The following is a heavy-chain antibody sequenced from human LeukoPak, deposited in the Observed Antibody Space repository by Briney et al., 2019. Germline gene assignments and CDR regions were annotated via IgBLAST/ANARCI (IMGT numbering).Heavy chain of an antibody. CDR3: ARSQGDDYFDY. J-gene: IGHJ4*02. CDR1: AGSISSFY. CDR2: IYYSGST. V-gene: IGHV4-59*08. D-gene: IGHD3-16*01. Sequence: SETLSLTCTISAGSISSFYWSWIRQPPGKGLEWIGYIYYSGSTNYNPSLKSRVTISVDTSKNQFSLKLSSVTAADTAVYYCARSQGDDYFDYWGQGTLVTVSS.